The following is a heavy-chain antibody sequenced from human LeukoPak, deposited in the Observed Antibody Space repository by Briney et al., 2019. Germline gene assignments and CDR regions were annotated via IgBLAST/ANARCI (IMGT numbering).Heavy chain of an antibody. CDR1: GFTFSSYA. CDR3: AKDPSGPSLSGYFGY. Sequence: GGSLRLSCAASGFTFSSYAMSWVRRAPGKGLEWVSAISGSGGSTYYADSVKGRFTISRDNSKNTLYLQMNSLRAEDTAVYYCAKDPSGPSLSGYFGYWGQGTLVTVSS. D-gene: IGHD3-22*01. J-gene: IGHJ4*02. CDR2: ISGSGGST. V-gene: IGHV3-23*01.